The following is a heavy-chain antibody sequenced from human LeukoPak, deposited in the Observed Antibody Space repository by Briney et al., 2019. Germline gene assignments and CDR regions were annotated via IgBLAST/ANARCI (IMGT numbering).Heavy chain of an antibody. CDR1: GFTFSSYS. CDR2: ISSSSSYI. J-gene: IGHJ4*02. V-gene: IGHV3-21*01. CDR3: VSSNYGVSDY. Sequence: NPGGSLRLSCAASGFTFSSYSMNWVRQAPGKGLEWVSSISSSSSYIHYADSVKGRFTISRDNSKNTLYLQMNSLRAEDTAVYYCVSSNYGVSDYWGQGTLVTVSS. D-gene: IGHD4-4*01.